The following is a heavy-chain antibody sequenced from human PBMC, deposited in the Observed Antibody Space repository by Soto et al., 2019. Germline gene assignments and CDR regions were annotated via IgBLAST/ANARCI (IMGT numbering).Heavy chain of an antibody. CDR3: ARWIQLSVYGMDV. J-gene: IGHJ6*02. Sequence: PGGSLRLSCAASGFTFSSYGMHWVRQAPGKGLEWVAVIWYDGSNKYYADSVKGRFTISRDNSKNTLYLQMNSLRAEDTAVYYCARWIQLSVYGMDVWGQGTPVTVSS. CDR2: IWYDGSNK. D-gene: IGHD5-18*01. CDR1: GFTFSSYG. V-gene: IGHV3-33*01.